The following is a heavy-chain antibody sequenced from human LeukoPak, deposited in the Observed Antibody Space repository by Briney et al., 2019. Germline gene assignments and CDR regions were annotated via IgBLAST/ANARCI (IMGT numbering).Heavy chain of an antibody. J-gene: IGHJ3*02. V-gene: IGHV3-9*01. Sequence: PGRSLRLSCAGSGFIFNNYAMHWVRQPPGKGLEWVSGISWNSGTIDYADSVKGRFTISRDNSKNTLFLEMNSLRAEDTAVYYCAKALTSGWYLDAFNIWGQGTMVTVSS. CDR2: ISWNSGTI. CDR3: AKALTSGWYLDAFNI. D-gene: IGHD6-19*01. CDR1: GFIFNNYA.